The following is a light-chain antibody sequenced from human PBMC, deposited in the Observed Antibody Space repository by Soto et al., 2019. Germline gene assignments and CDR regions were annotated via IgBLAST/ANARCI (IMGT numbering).Light chain of an antibody. V-gene: IGLV2-14*01. CDR3: SSKRDSSTLFV. CDR2: EVT. J-gene: IGLJ1*01. Sequence: QCVLTQXASVSGSPGQSITISCTGTSSDVGAYNYVSWYQHHPGKVPKLLIYEVTNRPSGVSDRFSGSKSGNTASLTISGLQAEDEADYYCSSKRDSSTLFVFGTGTKVTVL. CDR1: SSDVGAYNY.